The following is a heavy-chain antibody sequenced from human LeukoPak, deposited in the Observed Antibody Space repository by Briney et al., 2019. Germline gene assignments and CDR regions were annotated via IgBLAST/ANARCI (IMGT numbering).Heavy chain of an antibody. J-gene: IGHJ4*02. Sequence: AAVKVTCKASGYTFTGYYMHWVRQAPGQGLEWMGWINPNSGGTNYAQNFQGRVTMNRDTSISTAYMELSRLRSDDTAVYYCARVEDYGDYYYFDYWGQGTLVIVS. V-gene: IGHV1-2*02. CDR1: GYTFTGYY. CDR2: INPNSGGT. D-gene: IGHD4-17*01. CDR3: ARVEDYGDYYYFDY.